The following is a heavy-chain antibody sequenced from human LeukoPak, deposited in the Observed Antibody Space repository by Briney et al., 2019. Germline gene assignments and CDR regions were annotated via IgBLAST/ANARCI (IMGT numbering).Heavy chain of an antibody. CDR3: ARGFVRDY. CDR1: GYNFPNNW. Sequence: ESLKISCKGFGYNFPNNWIAWVRQMPGKGLEWMGIIYPGDSDTRYSPSFQGQVSISADKSINTAYLQWSSLKASDSAMYYCARGFVRDYWGQGTLVTVSS. D-gene: IGHD3-16*01. J-gene: IGHJ4*02. CDR2: IYPGDSDT. V-gene: IGHV5-51*01.